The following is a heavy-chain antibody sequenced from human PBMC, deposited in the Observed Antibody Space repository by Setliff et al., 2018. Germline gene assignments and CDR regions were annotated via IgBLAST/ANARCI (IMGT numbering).Heavy chain of an antibody. Sequence: SETLSLTCTVSGGSISSSSYYRGWIRQPPGKGLEWIGEINHSGSTNYNPSLKSRATISVDTSKNQFSLKLSSVTAADTAVYYCARDKRQYNFWSGYYDYWGQGTLVTVSS. CDR3: ARDKRQYNFWSGYYDY. D-gene: IGHD3-3*01. J-gene: IGHJ4*02. CDR1: GGSISSSSYY. CDR2: INHSGST. V-gene: IGHV4-39*07.